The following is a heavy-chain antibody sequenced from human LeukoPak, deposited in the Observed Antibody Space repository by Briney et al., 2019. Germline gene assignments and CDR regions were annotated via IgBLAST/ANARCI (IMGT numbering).Heavy chain of an antibody. CDR1: GFTFSSYG. D-gene: IGHD6-13*01. J-gene: IGHJ4*02. Sequence: GSLRLSCAASGFTFSSYGMHWVRQAPGKGLEWVAVIWYDGSNKYYADSVKGRFTISRDNSKNTLYLQMNSLRAEDTAVYYCARDKIAAAGTHFDYWGQGTLVTVSS. CDR3: ARDKIAAAGTHFDY. V-gene: IGHV3-33*01. CDR2: IWYDGSNK.